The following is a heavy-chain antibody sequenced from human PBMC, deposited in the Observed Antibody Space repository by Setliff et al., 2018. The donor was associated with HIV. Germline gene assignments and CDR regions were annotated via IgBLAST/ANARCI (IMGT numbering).Heavy chain of an antibody. CDR1: GGSLTNYY. CDR2: VTDGGYT. J-gene: IGHJ6*03. V-gene: IGHV4-34*01. Sequence: SETLSLTCNVYGGSLTNYYWTWVRHAPGKGLEWIGEVTDGGYTNYNPSLKSRVTISIDTSKRLLSLKLTSVTVADTAVYYCARVKGFWSDHIGTYDYHYYMDVWGKGTTVTVSS. CDR3: ARVKGFWSDHIGTYDYHYYMDV. D-gene: IGHD3-3*01.